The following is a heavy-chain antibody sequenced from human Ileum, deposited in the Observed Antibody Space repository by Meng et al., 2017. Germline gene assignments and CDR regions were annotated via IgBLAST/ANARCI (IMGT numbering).Heavy chain of an antibody. J-gene: IGHJ4*02. V-gene: IGHV4-31*01. Sequence: QVQLQESGPGLVKHSQTLSLNCSVSGGSISSGGYYWSWIRQHPGKGLEWIGYIYYSGTTYYNPSLKSLVTISVDTSKNQFSLKLSSVTAADTAVYYCAREPPAAAGTGADYWGQGTLVTVSS. CDR1: GGSISSGGYY. CDR3: AREPPAAAGTGADY. D-gene: IGHD6-13*01. CDR2: IYYSGTT.